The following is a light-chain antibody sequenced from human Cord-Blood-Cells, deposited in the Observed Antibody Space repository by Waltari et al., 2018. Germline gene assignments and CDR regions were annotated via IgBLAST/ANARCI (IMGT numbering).Light chain of an antibody. CDR2: DAS. CDR3: QQYDNLPIT. V-gene: IGKV1-33*01. CDR1: QDIRNY. J-gene: IGKJ5*01. Sequence: DCQLTQSPSSLSASVGDRVTITCQASQDIRNYLNWYQQKPGKAPKLLIYDASNLETGVPSRFSVSGSGTDFTFTISNLQPEDIATYYCQQYDNLPITFGQGTRLEIK.